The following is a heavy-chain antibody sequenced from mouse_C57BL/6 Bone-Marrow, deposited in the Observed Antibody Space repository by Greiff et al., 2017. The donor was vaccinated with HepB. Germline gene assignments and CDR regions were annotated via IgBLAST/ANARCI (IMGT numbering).Heavy chain of an antibody. CDR3: ARVALLRFDY. CDR2: ISDGGSYT. Sequence: EVQGVESGGGLVKPGGSLKLSCAASGFTFSSYAMSWVRQTPEKRLEWVATISDGGSYTYYPDNVKGRFTISRDNAKNNLYLQMSHLKSEDTAMYYCARVALLRFDYWGQGTTLTVSS. J-gene: IGHJ2*01. CDR1: GFTFSSYA. V-gene: IGHV5-4*01. D-gene: IGHD1-2*01.